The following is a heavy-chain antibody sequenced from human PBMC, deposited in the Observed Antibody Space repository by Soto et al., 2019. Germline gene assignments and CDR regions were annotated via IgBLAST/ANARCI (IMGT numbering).Heavy chain of an antibody. CDR3: ARAKPSGELLYYYYGMDV. CDR2: IYYSGST. D-gene: IGHD1-26*01. V-gene: IGHV4-59*08. CDR1: GGSICSYY. J-gene: IGHJ6*02. Sequence: SETLSLSCTVSGGSICSYYWSWIRQPPGKGLEWIGYIYYSGSTNYNPSLKSRVTISVDTSKNQFSLKLSSATAADTAVYYCARAKPSGELLYYYYGMDVWGQGTTVTVSS.